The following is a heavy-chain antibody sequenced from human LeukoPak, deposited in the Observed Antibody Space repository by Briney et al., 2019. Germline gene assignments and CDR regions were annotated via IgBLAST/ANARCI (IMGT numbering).Heavy chain of an antibody. CDR2: IYSGGST. CDR1: GFTVSSNY. V-gene: IGHV3-66*01. D-gene: IGHD3-22*01. CDR3: ARSLTYYYDSSGYYRDY. J-gene: IGHJ4*02. Sequence: PGGSLRLSCAASGFTVSSNYMSWVRQAPGKGLEWVSVIYSGGSTYYAGSVEGRFTISRDNSKNTLYLQMNSLRAEDTAVYYCARSLTYYYDSSGYYRDYWGQGTLVTVSS.